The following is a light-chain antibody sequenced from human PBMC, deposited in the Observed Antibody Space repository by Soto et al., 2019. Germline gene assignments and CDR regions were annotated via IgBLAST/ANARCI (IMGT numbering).Light chain of an antibody. CDR2: DAS. Sequence: EIVMTQSPATLSVSPGERATLSCRASQSVSSNLAWYQQKPGQAPRLLIYDASTTATGIPARFSGSGSGTEYTLTISSLQSEDSAVYSCQQCSWHPFTVTFGGGTKVEIK. V-gene: IGKV3-15*01. CDR1: QSVSSN. CDR3: QQCSWHPFTVT. J-gene: IGKJ4*01.